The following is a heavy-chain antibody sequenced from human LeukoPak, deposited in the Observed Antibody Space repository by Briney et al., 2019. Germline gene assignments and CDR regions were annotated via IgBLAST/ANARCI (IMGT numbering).Heavy chain of an antibody. CDR2: INHSGST. CDR3: ARDPIDSSGYFYYYYVMDV. V-gene: IGHV4-34*01. J-gene: IGHJ6*02. Sequence: SETLSLTCAVYGGSFSGYYWSWIRQPPGKGLEWIGEINHSGSTNYNPSLKSRVTMSVDTSKNQFSLNLSSVTAADTAVYYCARDPIDSSGYFYYYYVMDVWGQGTTVTVSS. CDR1: GGSFSGYY. D-gene: IGHD3-22*01.